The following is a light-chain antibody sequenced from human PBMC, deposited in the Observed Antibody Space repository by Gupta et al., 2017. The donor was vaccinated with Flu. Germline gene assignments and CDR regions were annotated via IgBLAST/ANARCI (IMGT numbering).Light chain of an antibody. Sequence: EIVLTQSPGPLSSSPGERATLSCSASQSVSSNYLAWYQQKPGPAPSLLIYAASSRATGIPDRFSGSGSGTDFSLTISSLEPEDFAVYYCQQYGSLPPVTFGQGTKLEIK. CDR1: QSVSSNY. J-gene: IGKJ2*01. V-gene: IGKV3-20*01. CDR3: QQYGSLPPVT. CDR2: AAS.